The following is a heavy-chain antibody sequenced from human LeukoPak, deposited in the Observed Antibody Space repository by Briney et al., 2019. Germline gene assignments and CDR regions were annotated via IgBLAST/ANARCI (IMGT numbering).Heavy chain of an antibody. Sequence: SETLSLTCTVSGGSMSPYHWGWIRQPPGKGLEWIGYIYYSGSTNYNPSLKSRVTISVDTSKNQFSLKLSSVTAADTAVYYCARHAQWLVGGPWFDPWGQGTLVTVSS. J-gene: IGHJ5*02. CDR3: ARHAQWLVGGPWFDP. D-gene: IGHD6-19*01. V-gene: IGHV4-59*08. CDR2: IYYSGST. CDR1: GGSMSPYH.